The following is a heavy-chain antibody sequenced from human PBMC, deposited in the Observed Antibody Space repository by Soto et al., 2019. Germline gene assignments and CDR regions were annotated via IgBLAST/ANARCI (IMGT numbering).Heavy chain of an antibody. V-gene: IGHV4-34*01. CDR1: GGSFSGYY. D-gene: IGHD4-4*01. CDR2: INHSGST. CDR3: AGSNETGGGYYYGMDV. J-gene: IGHJ6*02. Sequence: PSETLSLTCAVYGGSFSGYYWSWIRQPPGKGLEWIGEINHSGSTNYNPSLKSRVTISVDTSKNQFSLKLSSVTAADTAVYYCAGSNETGGGYYYGMDVWGQGTTVTVSS.